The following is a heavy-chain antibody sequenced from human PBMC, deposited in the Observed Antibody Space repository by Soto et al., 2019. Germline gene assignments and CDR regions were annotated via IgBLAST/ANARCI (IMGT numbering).Heavy chain of an antibody. J-gene: IGHJ4*02. Sequence: QVQLVESGGGVVQPGRSLRLSCAASGFTFSSYGMHWVRQAPGKGLEWVAVISYDGSNKYYADSVKGRFTISRDNSKNTLYLQMNSLRAEDTAVYYCAKLGYDSPADFDYWGQGTLVTVSS. D-gene: IGHD3-22*01. CDR2: ISYDGSNK. CDR3: AKLGYDSPADFDY. CDR1: GFTFSSYG. V-gene: IGHV3-30*18.